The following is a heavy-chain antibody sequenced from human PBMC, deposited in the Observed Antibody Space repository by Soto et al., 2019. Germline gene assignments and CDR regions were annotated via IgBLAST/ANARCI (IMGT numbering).Heavy chain of an antibody. CDR1: GGSFSGYY. CDR2: INHSGST. J-gene: IGHJ4*02. Sequence: SETLSLTCAVYGGSFSGYYWSWIRQPPGKGLEWIGEINHSGSTNYNPSLKSRVTISVDTSKNQFSLKLSSVTAADTAVYYCARTGVAVAGTGGPDDYWGQGTLVTVSS. CDR3: ARTGVAVAGTGGPDDY. V-gene: IGHV4-34*01. D-gene: IGHD6-19*01.